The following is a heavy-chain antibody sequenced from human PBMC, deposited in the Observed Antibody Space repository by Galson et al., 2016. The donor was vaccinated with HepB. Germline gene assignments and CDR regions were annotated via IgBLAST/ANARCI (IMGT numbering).Heavy chain of an antibody. CDR1: GASISDNYW. CDR2: INHSATT. J-gene: IGHJ4*02. CDR3: ARVPTGPTGYFDY. V-gene: IGHV4-4*02. D-gene: IGHD1-7*01. Sequence: SETLSLTCAVSGASISDNYWWSWVRQPPGKGLEWIGEINHSATTSYNPSLKSRITLSVDKSKNQFSLKLISVTAEDTAVYYCARVPTGPTGYFDYWGQGPLVTVSS.